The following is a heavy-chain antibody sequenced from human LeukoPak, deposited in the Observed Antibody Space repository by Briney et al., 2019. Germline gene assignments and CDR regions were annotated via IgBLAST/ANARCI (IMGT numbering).Heavy chain of an antibody. CDR1: GNSISSGDNY. CDR3: ARASYSYDINGWVPFDY. V-gene: IGHV4-61*02. J-gene: IGHJ4*02. D-gene: IGHD3-22*01. Sequence: PSETLSLTCTVSGNSISSGDNYWSWTRQPAGKGLEWIGRIYTSGSTNYNPSLKSRVTISGDTSKNQFSLRLSSVTAADMAVYYCARASYSYDINGWVPFDYWGQGTLVTVSS. CDR2: IYTSGST.